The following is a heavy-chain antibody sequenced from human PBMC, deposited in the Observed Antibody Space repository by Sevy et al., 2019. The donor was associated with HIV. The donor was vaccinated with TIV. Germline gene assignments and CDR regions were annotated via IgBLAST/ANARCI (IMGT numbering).Heavy chain of an antibody. CDR3: AREGCTKPHDY. Sequence: GGSLRLSCAAXGFTFSKYSMSWVRQPPGKGLEWVSTLSFGCGEINYADSVKGRFTISRDNSKSSVYLQMNNLRPEDTAVXYCAREGCTKPHDYWGQGTLVTVSS. CDR1: GFTFSKYS. D-gene: IGHD2-8*01. CDR2: LSFGCGEI. J-gene: IGHJ4*02. V-gene: IGHV3-23*01.